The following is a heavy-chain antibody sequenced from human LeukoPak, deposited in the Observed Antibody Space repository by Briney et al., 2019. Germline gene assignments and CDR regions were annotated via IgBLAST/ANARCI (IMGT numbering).Heavy chain of an antibody. D-gene: IGHD3-22*01. J-gene: IGHJ5*02. CDR3: ARDGYYDSSGYVNRFDP. CDR1: GGSISSYC. V-gene: IGHV4-59*01. Sequence: PSDTLSLTCTVSGGSISSYCWSWIRQPPGKGLEWIGYIYYSGSTNYNPSLKSRLTISVDTSKNQFSLKLNSVTAADTAVYYCARDGYYDSSGYVNRFDPWGQGTLVTVSS. CDR2: IYYSGST.